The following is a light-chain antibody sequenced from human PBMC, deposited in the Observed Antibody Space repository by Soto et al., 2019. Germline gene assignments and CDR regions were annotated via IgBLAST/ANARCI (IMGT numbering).Light chain of an antibody. CDR2: DAS. V-gene: IGKV3-20*01. J-gene: IGKJ1*01. Sequence: EIELTQSPGTLSLSPGERATFSCRSSQSVSNNFLAWYQQKPGQAPRLLISDASSRATGIPERFSGSGSGTDFTLTISSLEPEDFAVYYCQQYATSFRTFGQGTKVEIK. CDR1: QSVSNNF. CDR3: QQYATSFRT.